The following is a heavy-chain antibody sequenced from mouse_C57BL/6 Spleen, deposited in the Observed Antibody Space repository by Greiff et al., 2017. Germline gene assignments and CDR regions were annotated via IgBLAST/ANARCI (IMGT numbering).Heavy chain of an antibody. Sequence: QVQLQPPWAELVRPGSSVKLSCKASGYTFTSYWMHWVKQRPIQGLEWIGNIDPSDSETHYNQKFKDKATLTVDKSSSTAYMQLSSLTSEDSAVYYCARGGTDYFDYWGQGTTLTVSS. CDR3: ARGGTDYFDY. CDR1: GYTFTSYW. D-gene: IGHD3-3*01. V-gene: IGHV1-52*01. CDR2: IDPSDSET. J-gene: IGHJ2*01.